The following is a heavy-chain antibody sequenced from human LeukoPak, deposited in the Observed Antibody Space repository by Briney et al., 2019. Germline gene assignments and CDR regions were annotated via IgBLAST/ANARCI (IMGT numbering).Heavy chain of an antibody. V-gene: IGHV3-23*01. Sequence: PGGSLRLSCAASGFTFSSYAMSWVRQAPGKGLEWVSAISGSGGSTYYADSVKGRFTISRDNSKNTLYLQMNSLRAEDTAVYYCAKSGEEYQLLMDLYFDYWGQGTLVTVSS. J-gene: IGHJ4*02. CDR2: ISGSGGST. CDR1: GFTFSSYA. D-gene: IGHD2-2*01. CDR3: AKSGEEYQLLMDLYFDY.